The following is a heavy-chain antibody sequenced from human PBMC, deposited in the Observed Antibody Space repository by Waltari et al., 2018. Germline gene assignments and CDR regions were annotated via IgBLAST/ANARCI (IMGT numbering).Heavy chain of an antibody. CDR2: LYYSGST. V-gene: IGHV4-59*01. CDR1: GGSISSYY. CDR3: ARDWSADTAMGGGFDY. D-gene: IGHD5-18*01. Sequence: QVQLQESGPGLVKPSETLSLTCTVSGGSISSYYWSWIRQPPGKGLEWIGYLYYSGSTNYNPSLRSRVTISVDTSKNQFSLKLSSVTAADTAVYYCARDWSADTAMGGGFDYWGQGTLVTVSS. J-gene: IGHJ4*02.